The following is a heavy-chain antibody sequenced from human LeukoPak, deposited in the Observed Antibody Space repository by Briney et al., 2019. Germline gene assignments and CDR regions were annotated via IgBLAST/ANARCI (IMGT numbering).Heavy chain of an antibody. V-gene: IGHV4-59*01. CDR2: ISYSGIT. J-gene: IGHJ2*01. D-gene: IGHD3-22*01. CDR1: GGYIGSYY. CDR3: ARSPTYYYDSGGYSLWYFDL. Sequence: SETLSLTCTVSGGYIGSYYWNWIRQPPGKGLEWIGYISYSGITNYNPSLKSRVTISVDTSKNQFSLKLSSVTAADTAVYYCARSPTYYYDSGGYSLWYFDLWGRGTLVTVSS.